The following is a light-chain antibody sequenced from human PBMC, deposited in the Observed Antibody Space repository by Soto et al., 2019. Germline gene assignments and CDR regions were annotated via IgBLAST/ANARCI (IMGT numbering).Light chain of an antibody. CDR3: QQYKSYPWT. J-gene: IGKJ1*01. Sequence: EIQMTQSPSTLSASVGDRVTITCRASQSVSYWLVWYQQTPGKAPKLLVHDASTLLSGVPSRFSGSVSGTEFILTIGSLQPDDFATYYCQQYKSYPWTFGQGTKV. V-gene: IGKV1-5*01. CDR2: DAS. CDR1: QSVSYW.